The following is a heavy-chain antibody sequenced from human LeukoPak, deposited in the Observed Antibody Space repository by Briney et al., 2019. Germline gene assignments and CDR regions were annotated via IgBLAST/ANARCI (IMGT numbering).Heavy chain of an antibody. J-gene: IGHJ6*02. V-gene: IGHV4-59*01. D-gene: IGHD4-23*01. CDR2: VYYSRST. CDR1: GGSISTYF. CDR3: ARVRGNGYHHGMDV. Sequence: SETLSLTCTVSGGSISTYFWTWIRQPPGKGLEYIGYVYYSRSTNYNPSLKSRVTISVDPSKDQFSLKLSSVTAADSAVYYCARVRGNGYHHGMDVWGQGTAVTVSS.